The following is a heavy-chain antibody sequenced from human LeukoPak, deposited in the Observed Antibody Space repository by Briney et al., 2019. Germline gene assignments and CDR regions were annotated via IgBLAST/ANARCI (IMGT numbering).Heavy chain of an antibody. J-gene: IGHJ4*02. D-gene: IGHD3-22*01. CDR3: AKECDSSGYCFFDY. CDR2: ISGSGGSGSGGSS. Sequence: GGSLRLSCAASGFTFSNYAMSWVRQAPGKGLEWVSAISGSGGSGSGGSSYYADSVKGRFTISRDNSKNTLYLQMSSLRAEDTAVYYCAKECDSSGYCFFDYWGQGTLVTVSS. V-gene: IGHV3-23*01. CDR1: GFTFSNYA.